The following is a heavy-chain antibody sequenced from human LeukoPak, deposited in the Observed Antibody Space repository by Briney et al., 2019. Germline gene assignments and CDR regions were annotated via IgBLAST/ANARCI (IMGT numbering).Heavy chain of an antibody. D-gene: IGHD1-26*01. Sequence: PSETLSLTCTVSGGSISSYYWSWIRQPPGKGLEWIGYIYYSGSTNYNPSLKSRVTISVDTSKNQFSLKLSSVTAADTAVYYCASIIVGAATDAFDIWGQGTMVTVSS. CDR1: GGSISSYY. CDR2: IYYSGST. CDR3: ASIIVGAATDAFDI. J-gene: IGHJ3*02. V-gene: IGHV4-59*12.